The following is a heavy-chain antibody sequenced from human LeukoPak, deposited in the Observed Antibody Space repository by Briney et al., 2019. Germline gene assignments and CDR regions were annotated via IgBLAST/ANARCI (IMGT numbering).Heavy chain of an antibody. CDR3: ARVAAEVVGLPGVIGFGWLRRDYYYMDV. J-gene: IGHJ6*03. D-gene: IGHD2-2*02. CDR1: GYTFTSYY. Sequence: ASVKVSCKASGYTFTSYYVHWVRQAPGEGLEWMGIINPSGGSTSCAQKFQGRVTMTRDMSTSTVYMELSSLRSEDTAVYHCARVAAEVVGLPGVIGFGWLRRDYYYMDVWGKGTTVTVSS. CDR2: INPSGGST. V-gene: IGHV1-46*01.